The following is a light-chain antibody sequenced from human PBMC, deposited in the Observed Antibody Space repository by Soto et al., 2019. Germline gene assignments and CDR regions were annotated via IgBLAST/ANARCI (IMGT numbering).Light chain of an antibody. J-gene: IGKJ1*01. V-gene: IGKV3-20*01. CDR1: QSISSNY. Sequence: EIVLSQSPGTLSLSPGVRATLSCRASQSISSNYLAWYQQKPGQAPRLLIYGASSRASGTPDRFSGSGSGTDFTLTISRLEPEDFAVYYCQQYGSSPPRTFGQGTKVEI. CDR3: QQYGSSPPRT. CDR2: GAS.